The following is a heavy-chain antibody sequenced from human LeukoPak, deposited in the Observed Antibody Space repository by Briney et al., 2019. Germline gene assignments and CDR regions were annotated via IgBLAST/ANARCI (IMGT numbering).Heavy chain of an antibody. CDR3: ARSNPNRNALDL. J-gene: IGHJ3*01. D-gene: IGHD1-14*01. Sequence: SGGSLRLSCAASGFTLNSYLMSWVRQAPGRGLEWVGNIKKDGSEESYLDSVKGRFIVSRDNAKNSLFLQMNSLRGEDTAVYYCARSNPNRNALDLWGQGTMVTISS. CDR2: IKKDGSEE. V-gene: IGHV3-7*01. CDR1: GFTLNSYL.